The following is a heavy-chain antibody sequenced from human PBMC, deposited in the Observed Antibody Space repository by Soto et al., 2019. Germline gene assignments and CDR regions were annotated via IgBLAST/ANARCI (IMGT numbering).Heavy chain of an antibody. CDR1: GGTFSRYA. Sequence: GASVKVSCKASGGTFSRYAISWVRQAPGQGLEWMGGIVPIFGTANYAQKFQGRVTITADESTSTAYMELSSLRSEDTAVYYCARDSPRGDANDYWGQGTLVTVSS. CDR3: ARDSPRGDANDY. D-gene: IGHD2-21*02. V-gene: IGHV1-69*13. J-gene: IGHJ4*02. CDR2: IVPIFGTA.